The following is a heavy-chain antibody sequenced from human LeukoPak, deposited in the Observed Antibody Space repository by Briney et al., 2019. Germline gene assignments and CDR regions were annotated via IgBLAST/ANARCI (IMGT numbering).Heavy chain of an antibody. V-gene: IGHV5-51*01. CDR1: EYSFISHW. J-gene: IGHJ3*02. Sequence: GESLKISCESSEYSFISHWIGWVRQMPGKGLEWMGIIYPHDSDTRYSPSFQGQVTISADKSISTAYLQWSSLKASDTAMYYCARHGGPRYSVVDAFDIWGQGTMVTVSS. D-gene: IGHD2-15*01. CDR2: IYPHDSDT. CDR3: ARHGGPRYSVVDAFDI.